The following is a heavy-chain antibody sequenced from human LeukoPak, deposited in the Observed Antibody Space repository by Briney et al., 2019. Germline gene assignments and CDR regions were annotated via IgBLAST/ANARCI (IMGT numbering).Heavy chain of an antibody. V-gene: IGHV3-30*04. CDR3: ARGATVTKYFDY. CDR2: ISYDGSNK. CDR1: GFTFSSYA. D-gene: IGHD4-17*01. Sequence: GRSLRLSCAAPGFTFSSYAMHWVRQAPGKGLEWVAVISYDGSNKYYADSVKGRFTISRDNSKNTLYLQMNSLRAEDTAVYYCARGATVTKYFDYWGQGTLVTVSS. J-gene: IGHJ4*02.